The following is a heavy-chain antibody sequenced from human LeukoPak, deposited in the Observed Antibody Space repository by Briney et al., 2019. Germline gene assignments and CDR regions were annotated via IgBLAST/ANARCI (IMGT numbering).Heavy chain of an antibody. J-gene: IGHJ4*02. CDR3: ARTGQYYYDSSGYYYDY. D-gene: IGHD3-22*01. V-gene: IGHV3-7*01. CDR2: IKQDGSEK. Sequence: GGSLRLSCAASGFTFSSYGMHWVRQAPGKGLEWVANIKQDGSEKYYVDSVKGRFTISRDNAKNSLYLQMNSLRAEDTAVYYYARTGQYYYDSSGYYYDYWGQGTLVTVSS. CDR1: GFTFSSYG.